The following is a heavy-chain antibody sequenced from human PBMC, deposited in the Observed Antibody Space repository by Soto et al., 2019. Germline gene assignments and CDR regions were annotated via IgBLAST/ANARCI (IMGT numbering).Heavy chain of an antibody. CDR3: ARDMIRNYDILTGHLGYYYYGMDV. D-gene: IGHD3-9*01. J-gene: IGHJ6*02. CDR1: GYTFTSYG. V-gene: IGHV1-18*01. Sequence: EASVKVSCKASGYTFTSYGISWVRQAPGQGLEWMGWISAYNGNTNYAQKLQGRVTMTTDTSTSTAYMELRSLRSDDTAVYYCARDMIRNYDILTGHLGYYYYGMDVWGQGTTVTVSS. CDR2: ISAYNGNT.